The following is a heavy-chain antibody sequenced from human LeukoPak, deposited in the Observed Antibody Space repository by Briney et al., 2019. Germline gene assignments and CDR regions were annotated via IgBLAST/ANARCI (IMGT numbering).Heavy chain of an antibody. CDR3: LRDLNWSLDQ. J-gene: IGHJ4*02. V-gene: IGHV3-74*01. CDR1: GFTFSNYM. Sequence: GGSLRLSCAASGFTFSNYMMHWVRQAPGKGLVWVSRIKSDGITITYADSVKGRFTISRDNAKNTLYLQMNSLRAEDTAVYYCLRDLNWSLDQRGQGTLVTVSS. CDR2: IKSDGITI. D-gene: IGHD1-20*01.